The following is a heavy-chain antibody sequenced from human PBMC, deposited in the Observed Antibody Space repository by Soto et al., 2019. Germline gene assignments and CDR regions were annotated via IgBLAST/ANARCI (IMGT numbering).Heavy chain of an antibody. J-gene: IGHJ4*02. D-gene: IGHD6-13*01. CDR3: ARDIPANGLFLDF. V-gene: IGHV4-59*08. Sequence: SETLSLTCTVSGGSITSSYWSWIRQPPGKGLEWIGYVRYTGSTNYNPSLKSRVTMSVDTSKSQFSLKLTSVTAADTAVYYCARDIPANGLFLDFWGQGTLVTVSS. CDR1: GGSITSSY. CDR2: VRYTGST.